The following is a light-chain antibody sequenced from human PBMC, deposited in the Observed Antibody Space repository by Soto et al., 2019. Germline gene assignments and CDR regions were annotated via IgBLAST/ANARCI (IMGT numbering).Light chain of an antibody. J-gene: IGLJ1*01. V-gene: IGLV2-14*01. CDR3: SSYTSSNTYV. Sequence: QSALTQPASVSGSPGQSITISCTGTSSDVGGYNYVSWYQRHPGKAPKLMIYDVSNRPSGVSNRFSGSKSGNTASLTISGLQAEDEADYYCSSYTSSNTYVFGTGTKVTVL. CDR1: SSDVGGYNY. CDR2: DVS.